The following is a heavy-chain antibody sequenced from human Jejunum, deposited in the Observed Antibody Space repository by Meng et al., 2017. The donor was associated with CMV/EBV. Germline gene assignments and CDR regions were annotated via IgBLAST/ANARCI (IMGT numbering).Heavy chain of an antibody. Sequence: VELGQAGSELKKPGASVKGSCKASGYTFHSYTMNWVRQGPGQGPEWMGWINTNPANPTYAQGFTGRFVFSLDTSVSTAYLQISSLKAEDTAVYYCARDSPLDGYSLLDYWGQGTLVTVSS. CDR3: ARDSPLDGYSLLDY. J-gene: IGHJ4*02. CDR1: GYTFHSYT. V-gene: IGHV7-4-1*02. CDR2: INTNPANP. D-gene: IGHD5-24*01.